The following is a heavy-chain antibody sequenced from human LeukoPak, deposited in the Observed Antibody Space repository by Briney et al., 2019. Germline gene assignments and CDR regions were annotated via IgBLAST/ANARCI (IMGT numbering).Heavy chain of an antibody. CDR2: MNPNSGNT. V-gene: IGHV1-8*01. CDR3: ARAAAGARYYYYYYMDV. D-gene: IGHD6-13*01. J-gene: IGHJ6*03. Sequence: ASVRVSCKASGYTFTSYDINWVRQATGQGLEWMGWMNPNSGNTGYAQKFQGRVTMTRNTSISTAYMELSSLRSEDTAVYYCARAAAGARYYYYYYMDVWGKGTTVTVSS. CDR1: GYTFTSYD.